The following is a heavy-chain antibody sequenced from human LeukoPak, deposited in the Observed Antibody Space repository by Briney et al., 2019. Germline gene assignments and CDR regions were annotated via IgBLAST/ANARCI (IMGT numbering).Heavy chain of an antibody. D-gene: IGHD2-2*01. V-gene: IGHV3-23*01. Sequence: GGSLRLSCAASGFTFSSYAMSWVRQAAGKGLEWVSAISGSGGSTYYADSVKGRFTISRDNSKKTLYLQMNSLRAEDTAVYYCAKDLEDIVVVPAAMPRDDAFDIWGQGTMVTVSS. CDR3: AKDLEDIVVVPAAMPRDDAFDI. J-gene: IGHJ3*02. CDR1: GFTFSSYA. CDR2: ISGSGGST.